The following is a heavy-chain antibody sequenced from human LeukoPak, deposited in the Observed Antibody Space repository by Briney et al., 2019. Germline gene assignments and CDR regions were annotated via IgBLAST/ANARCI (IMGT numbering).Heavy chain of an antibody. CDR2: ISSNGGST. Sequence: SCKTSGYTSTNYYMHWVRQAPGRGLEYVSAISSNGGSTYYADSVKGRFTISRDNSKNTLYLQMSSLIGEDTAVYYCVKARSSKISAAWEYWGQGTLVTVSS. J-gene: IGHJ4*02. V-gene: IGHV3-64D*06. CDR3: VKARSSKISAAWEY. D-gene: IGHD6-13*01. CDR1: GYTSTNYY.